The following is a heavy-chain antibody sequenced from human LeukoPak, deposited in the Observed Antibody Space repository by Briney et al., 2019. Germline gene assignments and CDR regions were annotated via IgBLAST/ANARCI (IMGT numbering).Heavy chain of an antibody. V-gene: IGHV3-23*01. CDR3: AKDFEDLVAVINHFDY. CDR1: GLTFSSYA. J-gene: IGHJ4*02. D-gene: IGHD3-22*01. CDR2: ISGSGGST. Sequence: GGSLRLSCAASGLTFSSYAMSWVRQAPGKGLEWVSAISGSGGSTYYADSVKGRFTISRDNSKNTLYLQMNSLRAEDTAVYYCAKDFEDLVAVINHFDYWGQGTLVTVSS.